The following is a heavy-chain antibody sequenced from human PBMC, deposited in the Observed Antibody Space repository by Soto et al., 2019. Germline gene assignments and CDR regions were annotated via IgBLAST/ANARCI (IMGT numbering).Heavy chain of an antibody. CDR1: GGTFSRYA. CDR3: ARGWGYDSDTYYYAY. J-gene: IGHJ4*02. CDR2: IIPIFGTA. V-gene: IGHV1-69*13. D-gene: IGHD3-22*01. Sequence: GASVKVSCKASGGTFSRYAISWVRQAPGQGLEWMGGIIPIFGTANYAQKFQGRVTITADESTSTAYMDLSRLRFEDTAVYYCARGWGYDSDTYYYAYWGQGSLVTVSS.